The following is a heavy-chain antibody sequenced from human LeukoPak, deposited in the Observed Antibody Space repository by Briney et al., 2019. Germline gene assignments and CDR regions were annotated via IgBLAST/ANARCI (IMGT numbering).Heavy chain of an antibody. Sequence: AETLSLTCVVSGSSFSSSHWNWIRHRPGKGLEWIACLSYTGKTDYNPSLTGRATISFGTSGNTVSLPMTSVTAADTAIYYRSEGYSEPFDHWGQGILVTVAS. J-gene: IGHJ4*02. D-gene: IGHD2-15*01. CDR1: GSSFSSSH. CDR3: SEGYSEPFDH. CDR2: LSYTGKT. V-gene: IGHV4-59*01.